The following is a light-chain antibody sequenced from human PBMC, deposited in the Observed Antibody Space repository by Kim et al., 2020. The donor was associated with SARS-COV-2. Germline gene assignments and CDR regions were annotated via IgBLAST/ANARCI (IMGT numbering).Light chain of an antibody. CDR1: QGIGNY. J-gene: IGKJ4*01. CDR2: VAS. Sequence: SASVGDRVTITCRASQGIGNYLAWYQQKPGKVPKLLIYVASTLQSGVPSRFSGSGSGTDFTLTISGLQPEDVATYYCQKYNSVPLTFGGGTKVEIK. CDR3: QKYNSVPLT. V-gene: IGKV1-27*01.